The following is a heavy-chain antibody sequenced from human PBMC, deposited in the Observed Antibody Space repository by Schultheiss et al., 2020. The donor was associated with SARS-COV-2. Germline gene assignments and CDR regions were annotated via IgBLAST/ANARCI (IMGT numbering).Heavy chain of an antibody. V-gene: IGHV4-59*12. J-gene: IGHJ6*02. CDR2: IYYSGST. CDR1: GGSFSGYY. D-gene: IGHD5-24*01. Sequence: SETLSLTCAVYGGSFSGYYWSWIRQHPGKGLEWIGYIYYSGSTNYNPSLKSRVTISVDTSKNQFSLKLSSVTAADTAVYYCARDMADYYYGMDVWGQGTTVTVSS. CDR3: ARDMADYYYGMDV.